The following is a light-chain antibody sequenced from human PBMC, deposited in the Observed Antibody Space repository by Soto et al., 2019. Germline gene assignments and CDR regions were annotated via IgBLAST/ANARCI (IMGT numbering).Light chain of an antibody. Sequence: DIQMTQSPSSLSASVGDRVTITCRASQGISSFLAWFQQKPGKAPKSLIYDASTLQSGVSSRFSGSGSDTHFSLTISSLQPEDFATYYCQQYHSYPASFGQGTKVEIK. CDR1: QGISSF. J-gene: IGKJ1*01. CDR2: DAS. CDR3: QQYHSYPAS. V-gene: IGKV1-16*01.